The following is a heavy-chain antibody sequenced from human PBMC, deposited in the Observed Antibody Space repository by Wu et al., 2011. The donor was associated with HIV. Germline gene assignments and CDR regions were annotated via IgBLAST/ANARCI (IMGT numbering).Heavy chain of an antibody. V-gene: IGHV1-69*05. CDR3: ALADYYDSSGYYYSYFQH. J-gene: IGHJ1*01. CDR2: IIPMFGTA. Sequence: QVQLVQSGAEVKKPGSSVKVSCKASGGTFSSYAINWVRQAPGQGLEWMGGIIPMFGTANYAQKFQGRVTITTDESTTTAYMELSSLRSEDTAVYYCALADYYDSSGYYYSYFQHWGQGTLVTVSS. D-gene: IGHD3-22*01. CDR1: GGTFSSYA.